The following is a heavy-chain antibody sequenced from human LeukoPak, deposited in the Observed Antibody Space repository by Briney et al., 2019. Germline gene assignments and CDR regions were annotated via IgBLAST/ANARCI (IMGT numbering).Heavy chain of an antibody. CDR2: IFHSGST. V-gene: IGHV4-4*02. D-gene: IGHD3-10*01. CDR1: GGSISTSNW. Sequence: SGTRGLTCAVSGGSISTSNWWSWVRQPPGKGLEWIGEIFHSGSTNYNPSLKSRVTISVDKSKNQFSLKLTSVTAADTAVYYCARGGFWAPKTFDYWGEGTLVSVSS. J-gene: IGHJ4*02. CDR3: ARGGFWAPKTFDY.